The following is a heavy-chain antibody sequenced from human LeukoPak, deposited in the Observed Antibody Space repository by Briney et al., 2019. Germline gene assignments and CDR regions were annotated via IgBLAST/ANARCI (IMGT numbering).Heavy chain of an antibody. Sequence: ASVKVSCKASGYTFTGYYMHWVRQAPGQGLEWMGWINPNSGGTNYAQKFQGRVTMTRDTSISTAYMELSRLRSDDTAVYYCARDFTIFGVVTDAFDIWGQGTMVTVSS. CDR2: INPNSGGT. CDR1: GYTFTGYY. D-gene: IGHD3-3*01. J-gene: IGHJ3*02. CDR3: ARDFTIFGVVTDAFDI. V-gene: IGHV1-2*02.